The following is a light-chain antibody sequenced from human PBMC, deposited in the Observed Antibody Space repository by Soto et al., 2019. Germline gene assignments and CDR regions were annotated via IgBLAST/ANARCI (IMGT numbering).Light chain of an antibody. CDR1: QDIHTW. V-gene: IGKV1-12*01. J-gene: IGKJ3*01. CDR2: GAS. CDR3: QQANSFPFT. Sequence: DMQMTQSPSSVSASLGDRVTITCRASQDIHTWLAWYQQKPGQAPKLLIYGASHLQSGVPSRFSGSVSGTDFTLTISCLQSEDFATDYCQQANSFPFTFGPGTKVVVK.